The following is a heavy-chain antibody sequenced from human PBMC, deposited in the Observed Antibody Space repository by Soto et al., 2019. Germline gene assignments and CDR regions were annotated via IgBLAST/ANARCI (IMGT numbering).Heavy chain of an antibody. J-gene: IGHJ4*02. CDR1: GGPFSGYY. D-gene: IGHD6-13*01. V-gene: IGHV4-34*01. CDR2: INHSGSA. CDR3: TRGDRDSSISN. Sequence: KPSETLSRTCAVYGGPFSGYYWSWIRQPPGKGLEWIGEINHSGSAYYNPSLKSRVTISVDTSKSQFSLKLSSVTAADTAVYYCTRGDRDSSISNWGQGTLVTVSS.